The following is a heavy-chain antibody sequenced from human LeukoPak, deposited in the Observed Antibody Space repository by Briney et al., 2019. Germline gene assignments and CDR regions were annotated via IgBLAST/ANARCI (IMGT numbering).Heavy chain of an antibody. CDR1: GFTFSSYW. CDR3: ARGGGLDA. J-gene: IGHJ6*02. Sequence: GGSLSLSCEASGFTFSSYWMNWARQPPGKGLEWVASINHNGNVNYYVDSVKGRFTISRDNAKNSLYLQMSNLRAEDTAVYFCARGGGLDAWGQGATVTVSS. CDR2: INHNGNVN. D-gene: IGHD3-16*01. V-gene: IGHV3-7*03.